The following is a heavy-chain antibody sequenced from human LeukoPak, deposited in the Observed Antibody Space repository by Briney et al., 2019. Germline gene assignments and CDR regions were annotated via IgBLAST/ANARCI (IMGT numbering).Heavy chain of an antibody. D-gene: IGHD6-13*01. CDR1: GGSISSYY. CDR2: IYYSGST. CDR3: ARERRDSSSFGGAFDI. Sequence: SETLSLTCTVSGGSISSYYWSWIRQPPGKGLEWIGYIYYSGSTNYNPSLKSRVSISVDTSKNQFSLKLSSVTAADTAVYYCARERRDSSSFGGAFDIWGQGTMVTVSS. V-gene: IGHV4-59*01. J-gene: IGHJ3*02.